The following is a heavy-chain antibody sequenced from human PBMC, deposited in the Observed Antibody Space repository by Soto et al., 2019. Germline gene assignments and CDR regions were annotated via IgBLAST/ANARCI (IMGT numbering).Heavy chain of an antibody. CDR2: IKSTKDGGAR. CDR3: VEGWNDF. V-gene: IGHV3-15*01. J-gene: IGHJ4*02. Sequence: EVQVVESGGDLVEPGGSLRLSCVTSGFMFSSAWMSWVRQAPGKGLEWVARIKSTKDGGARDYAAPVNGRFSISRDDSKSTVYLQMNNLSVNKTAPYYCVEGWNDFWGQGTLVTVSS. CDR1: GFMFSSAW. D-gene: IGHD1-1*01.